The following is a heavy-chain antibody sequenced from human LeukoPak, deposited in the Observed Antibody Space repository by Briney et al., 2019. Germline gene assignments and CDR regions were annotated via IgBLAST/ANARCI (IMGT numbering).Heavy chain of an antibody. J-gene: IGHJ4*02. Sequence: PGGSLRLSCAASGFTFSGSAMHWVRQASGKGLEWVGRIRSKANSYATAYAASVKGRFTISRDDSRNTAYLQMNSLKTEDTAVYYCTQTRQQLVRWGQGTLVTVSS. V-gene: IGHV3-73*01. CDR3: TQTRQQLVR. CDR1: GFTFSGSA. D-gene: IGHD6-13*01. CDR2: IRSKANSYAT.